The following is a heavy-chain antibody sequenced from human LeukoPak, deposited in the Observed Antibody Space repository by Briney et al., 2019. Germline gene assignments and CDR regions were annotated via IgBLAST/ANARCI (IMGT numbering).Heavy chain of an antibody. CDR2: ISSSSSYI. CDR1: GFTFSGYT. Sequence: GGSLRLSCAASGFTFSGYTMNWVRQAPGKGLDWVSSISSSSSYIYFADSVKGRFTISRDNAKNSLYLQMNSLRAEDTAVYYCARDLYGSGVQPFDCWGQGTLVTVSS. D-gene: IGHD3-10*01. CDR3: ARDLYGSGVQPFDC. J-gene: IGHJ4*02. V-gene: IGHV3-21*01.